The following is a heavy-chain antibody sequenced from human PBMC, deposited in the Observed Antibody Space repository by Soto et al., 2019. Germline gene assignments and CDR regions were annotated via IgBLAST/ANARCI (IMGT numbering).Heavy chain of an antibody. J-gene: IGHJ4*02. CDR2: IKEDGSDM. CDR1: GFTFSSYW. V-gene: IGHV3-7*03. D-gene: IGHD2-2*01. Sequence: SLRLSCAASGFTFSSYWMSWVRQAPGKGLEWVANIKEDGSDMYYVDSVKGRFTISREDSRNSLYLQMNSLRSEDTAVYYCASSTTSCHGGVCSLDYWGQGTMVTVSS. CDR3: ASSTTSCHGGVCSLDY.